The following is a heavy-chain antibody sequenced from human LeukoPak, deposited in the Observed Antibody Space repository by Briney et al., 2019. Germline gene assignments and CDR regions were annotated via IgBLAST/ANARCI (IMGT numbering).Heavy chain of an antibody. J-gene: IGHJ4*02. CDR3: AKGMYYYGSGSQHFDY. Sequence: GGSLRLSCAASGFTFSSYAMSWVRQAPGKGLEWVSAISGSGGSTYYADSVKGRFTISRDNSKNTLYLQMNSLRAEDTAVYYCAKGMYYYGSGSQHFDYWGQGTLVTVSS. V-gene: IGHV3-23*01. D-gene: IGHD3-10*01. CDR2: ISGSGGST. CDR1: GFTFSSYA.